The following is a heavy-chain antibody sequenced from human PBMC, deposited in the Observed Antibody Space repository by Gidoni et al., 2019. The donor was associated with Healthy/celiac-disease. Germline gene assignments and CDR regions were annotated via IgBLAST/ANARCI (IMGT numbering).Heavy chain of an antibody. V-gene: IGHV1-8*01. CDR3: ARRRGDPAGYYYYYGMDV. Sequence: QVQLVQSEAEVKKPGSSVKVSCQASGYTFTSYDINWVRQATGQGLEWMGWMNPNSGNTGCAQKFQGRVTMTRNTSISTAYMELRSLRSEDTAGDYCARRRGDPAGYYYYYGMDVWGQGTTVTVSS. CDR1: GYTFTSYD. J-gene: IGHJ6*02. CDR2: MNPNSGNT. D-gene: IGHD3-16*01.